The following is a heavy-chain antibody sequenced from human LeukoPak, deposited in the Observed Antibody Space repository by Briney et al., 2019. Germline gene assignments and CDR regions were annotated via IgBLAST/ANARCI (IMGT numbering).Heavy chain of an antibody. Sequence: ASVKVSCKACGYTFTGYYMNWVRQAPGQGLEWMGWINSDSGFTKYAQKFQGRVTMTRDTSITTVYMDLTRLTSDDTAVYYCARNFDMKGFDHWGQGTLVTVSS. CDR2: INSDSGFT. J-gene: IGHJ5*02. CDR1: GYTFTGYY. V-gene: IGHV1-2*02. CDR3: ARNFDMKGFDH. D-gene: IGHD3-9*01.